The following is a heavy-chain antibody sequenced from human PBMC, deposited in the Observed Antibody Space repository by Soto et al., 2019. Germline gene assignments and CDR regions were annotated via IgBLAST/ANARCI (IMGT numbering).Heavy chain of an antibody. CDR3: ASRLSGWPRFDY. J-gene: IGHJ4*02. V-gene: IGHV4-31*03. Sequence: SITCTVSGGSISSGGYYWSWIRQHPGKGLEWIGYIYYSGSTYYNPSLKSRVTISVDTSKNQFSLKLSSVTAADTAVYYCASRLSGWPRFDYWGQGTLVTVSS. CDR2: IYYSGST. CDR1: GGSISSGGYY. D-gene: IGHD6-19*01.